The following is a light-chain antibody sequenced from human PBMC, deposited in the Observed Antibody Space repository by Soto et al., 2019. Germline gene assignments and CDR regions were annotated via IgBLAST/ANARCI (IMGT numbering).Light chain of an antibody. CDR1: QDISSY. V-gene: IGKV1-9*01. Sequence: DIQLTQSPSFLSASVGDIVSITCLASQDISSYLAWYQLKPGQAPNLLIYTASTLQSGVPSRFSGSGSGTDFTLTISSLQPEDFAIYYCQQLDSHPLTFGQGTKVDIK. CDR2: TAS. J-gene: IGKJ1*01. CDR3: QQLDSHPLT.